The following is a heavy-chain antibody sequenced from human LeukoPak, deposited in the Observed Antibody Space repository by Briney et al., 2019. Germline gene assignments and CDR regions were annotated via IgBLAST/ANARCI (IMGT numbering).Heavy chain of an antibody. Sequence: ASVKVSRKASSYTFTSYGISWVRQAPGQGLEWMGWINTYNGNTNYAQNLQGRVTMATDTSTSTAYMELRSPRSDDTAVYYCARTVSGYSWGVWFDPWGQGTLVTVSS. CDR3: ARTVSGYSWGVWFDP. D-gene: IGHD3-22*01. V-gene: IGHV1-18*01. CDR1: SYTFTSYG. J-gene: IGHJ5*02. CDR2: INTYNGNT.